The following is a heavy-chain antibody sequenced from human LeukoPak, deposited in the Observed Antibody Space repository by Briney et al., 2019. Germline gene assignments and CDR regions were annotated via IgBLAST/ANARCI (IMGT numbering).Heavy chain of an antibody. V-gene: IGHV1-46*01. Sequence: ASVTVSCTASGYTFTSYYMHWVRQAPGQGLEWMGIINPSGGSTSYAQKFQGRVTMTRDTSTSTVYMELSSLRSEDTAVYYCARTGIAATGFHYYGMDVWGQGTTVTVSS. D-gene: IGHD6-13*01. CDR3: ARTGIAATGFHYYGMDV. CDR2: INPSGGST. CDR1: GYTFTSYY. J-gene: IGHJ6*02.